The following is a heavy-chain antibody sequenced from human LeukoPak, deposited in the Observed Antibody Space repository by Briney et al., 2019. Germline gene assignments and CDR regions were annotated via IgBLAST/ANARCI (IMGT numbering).Heavy chain of an antibody. CDR1: GYTFTIYY. J-gene: IGHJ3*02. Sequence: AAVTVSCKASGYTFTIYYVQWVRHGRGRXXEWMGXINRSGGXTNYAPKLQCRVTMTMDTATSTVYMELSSLRSEDTAVYYCVRDGEVIIKPAASFPHDAFDIWGQGTMVIVSS. CDR3: VRDGEVIIKPAASFPHDAFDI. CDR2: INRSGGXT. D-gene: IGHD3-9*01. V-gene: IGHV1-46*01.